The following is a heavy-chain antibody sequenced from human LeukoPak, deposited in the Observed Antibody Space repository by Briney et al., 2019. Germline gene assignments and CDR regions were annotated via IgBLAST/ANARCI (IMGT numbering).Heavy chain of an antibody. CDR3: ARDGTGRGRYYYYGMDV. J-gene: IGHJ6*04. Sequence: SVKVSCKASGGTFSSYAISRVRQAPGQGLEWMGGIIPIFGTANYAQKFQGRVTITADKSTSTAYMELSSLRSEDTAVYYCARDGTGRGRYYYYGMDVWGKGTTVTVSS. V-gene: IGHV1-69*06. D-gene: IGHD3-10*01. CDR1: GGTFSSYA. CDR2: IIPIFGTA.